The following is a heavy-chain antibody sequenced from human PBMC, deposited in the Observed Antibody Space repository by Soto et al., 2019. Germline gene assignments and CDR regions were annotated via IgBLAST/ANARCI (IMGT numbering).Heavy chain of an antibody. J-gene: IGHJ4*02. CDR1: GFTFYTYS. D-gene: IGHD6-6*01. Sequence: GGSLRLSCAASGFTFYTYSMNWVRQAPGKGLEWVSYISGSGSTIYYADSVKGRLTISRDNAKNSLDLQMNSLRPEDTAVYYCARDGRYSSSSYWGRGTLVTVSS. CDR3: ARDGRYSSSSY. V-gene: IGHV3-48*01. CDR2: ISGSGSTI.